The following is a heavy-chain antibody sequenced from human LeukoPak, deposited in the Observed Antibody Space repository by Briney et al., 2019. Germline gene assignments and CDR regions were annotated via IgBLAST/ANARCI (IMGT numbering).Heavy chain of an antibody. CDR3: AKIRVGATDFDY. CDR2: ISGSGGST. CDR1: GFTFSSYA. J-gene: IGHJ4*02. Sequence: AGGSLRLSCAASGFTFSSYAMSWVRQAPGKGLEWVSAISGSGGSTYYADSVKGRFTISRDNSKNTLYLQMNSLRAEDTAVYYCAKIRVGATDFDYWGQGTLVTVSS. V-gene: IGHV3-23*01. D-gene: IGHD1-26*01.